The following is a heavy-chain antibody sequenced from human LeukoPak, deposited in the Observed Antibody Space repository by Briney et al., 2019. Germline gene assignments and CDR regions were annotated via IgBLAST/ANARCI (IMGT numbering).Heavy chain of an antibody. V-gene: IGHV1-69*13. CDR3: ASPRLGYCSSTSCYPFAADAFDI. Sequence: ASVKVSCKASGGTFSSYAISWVRQAPGQGLEWMGGIIPIFGTANYAQKFQGRVTITADESTSTAYMELSSLRSEDTAVYYCASPRLGYCSSTSCYPFAADAFDIWGQGTMVTVSS. CDR2: IIPIFGTA. J-gene: IGHJ3*02. D-gene: IGHD2-2*01. CDR1: GGTFSSYA.